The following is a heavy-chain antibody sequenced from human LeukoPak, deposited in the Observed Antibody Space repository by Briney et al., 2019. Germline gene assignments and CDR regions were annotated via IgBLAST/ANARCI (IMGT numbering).Heavy chain of an antibody. J-gene: IGHJ4*02. Sequence: PSETLSLTCTVSGGSISGYYWSWLRQPPGKGLEWIGFIYFSGNTNYNPSLKSPVSISEDTSKNQFSLKVFSVTTADTAVYYCARTTQEGSVVKTYFFDYWGQGTLVTASS. CDR2: IYFSGNT. D-gene: IGHD6-25*01. V-gene: IGHV4-59*01. CDR3: ARTTQEGSVVKTYFFDY. CDR1: GGSISGYY.